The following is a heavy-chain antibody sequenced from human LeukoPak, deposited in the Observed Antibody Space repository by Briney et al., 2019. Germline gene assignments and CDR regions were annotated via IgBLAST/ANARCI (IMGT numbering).Heavy chain of an antibody. CDR2: ISSSGSTI. Sequence: QSGGSLRLSCAASGFTFSSYEMNWVRQAPGKGLEWVSYISSSGSTIYYADSVKGRFTISRDNAKNSLYPQMNSLRAEDTAVYYCARVRYGYSSGWMTRYYYMDVWGKGTTVTISS. J-gene: IGHJ6*03. V-gene: IGHV3-48*03. CDR1: GFTFSSYE. D-gene: IGHD6-19*01. CDR3: ARVRYGYSSGWMTRYYYMDV.